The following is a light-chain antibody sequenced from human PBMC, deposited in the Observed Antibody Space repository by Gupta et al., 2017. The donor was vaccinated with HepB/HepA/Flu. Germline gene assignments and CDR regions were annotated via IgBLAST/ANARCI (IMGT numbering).Light chain of an antibody. Sequence: IVLTQSPGTLSLSPGERATLSCRASQSVSSSYLAWYQQKPGQAPRLLIYGASSRATGIPDRFRGSGSGTDFTLTISRLEPEDFAVYYCQQDGSSPLTFGGGTKVEIK. V-gene: IGKV3-20*01. CDR1: QSVSSSY. CDR3: QQDGSSPLT. CDR2: GAS. J-gene: IGKJ4*01.